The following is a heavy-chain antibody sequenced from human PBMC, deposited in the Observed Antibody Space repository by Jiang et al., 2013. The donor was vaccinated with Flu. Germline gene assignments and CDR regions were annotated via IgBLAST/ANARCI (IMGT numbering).Heavy chain of an antibody. V-gene: IGHV3-30*18. CDR1: GFTFSSYG. Sequence: VQLLESGGGVVQPGRSLRLSCAASGFTFSSYGMHWVRQAPGKGLEWVAVISYDGSNKYYADSVKGRFTISRDNSKNTLYLQMNSLRAEDTAVYYCAKDQSQGWGTLGYWGQGTLV. J-gene: IGHJ4*02. D-gene: IGHD7-27*01. CDR3: AKDQSQGWGTLGY. CDR2: ISYDGSNK.